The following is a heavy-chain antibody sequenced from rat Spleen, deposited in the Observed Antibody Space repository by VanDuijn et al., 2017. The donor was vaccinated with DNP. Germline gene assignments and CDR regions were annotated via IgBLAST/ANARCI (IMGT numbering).Heavy chain of an antibody. CDR2: INKDSSAI. CDR3: ARGPNYGGYADYFDY. V-gene: IGHV4-2*01. J-gene: IGHJ2*01. CDR1: GFNFNDYW. D-gene: IGHD1-11*01. Sequence: EVKLVESGGGLVQPGRSLKLSCAASGFNFNDYWMGWVRQAPGKGLEWIGQINKDSSAIAYIPSLKDKFTISRDNDQNTLHLQMSKLGSEDTAFYYCARGPNYGGYADYFDYWGQGVMVTVSS.